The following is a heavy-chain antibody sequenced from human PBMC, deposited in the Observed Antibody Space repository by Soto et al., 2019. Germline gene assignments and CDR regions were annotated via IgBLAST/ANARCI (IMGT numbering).Heavy chain of an antibody. CDR1: GFTFTSYD. D-gene: IGHD4-4*01. V-gene: IGHV3-30*03. J-gene: IGHJ6*02. CDR2: ILHDGSAE. CDR3: ARSRDGYSFYFYYGMDG. Sequence: QVQLVESGGGVVQPGRSLRLSCAASGFTFTSYDMHWVRQATGKGLEWMALILHDGSAEYYADSVKGRFTISRDNSKNTLYLQMNSLRAEDTAVYYCARSRDGYSFYFYYGMDGWGQGTTVTVSS.